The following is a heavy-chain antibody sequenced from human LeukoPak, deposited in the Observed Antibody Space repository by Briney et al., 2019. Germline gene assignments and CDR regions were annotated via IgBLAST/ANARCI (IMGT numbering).Heavy chain of an antibody. CDR2: IIPIFGTA. CDR3: ARDEDYDILTGYPDY. J-gene: IGHJ4*02. V-gene: IGHV1-69*05. Sequence: ASVKVSCKASGGTFSSYAISWVRQAPGQGPEWMGRIIPIFGTANYAQKFQGRVTITTDESTSTAYMELSSLRSEDTAVYYCARDEDYDILTGYPDYWGQGTLVTVSS. CDR1: GGTFSSYA. D-gene: IGHD3-9*01.